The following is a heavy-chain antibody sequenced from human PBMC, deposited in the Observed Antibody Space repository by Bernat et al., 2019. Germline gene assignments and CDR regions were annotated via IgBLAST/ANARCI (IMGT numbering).Heavy chain of an antibody. CDR3: ARSYGSGSFLRL. CDR1: GGSFSGYY. CDR2: INHSGST. V-gene: IGHV4-34*01. D-gene: IGHD3-10*01. Sequence: QVQLQQWGAGLLKPSETLSLTCAVYGGSFSGYYWSWIRQPPGKGLEWIGEINHSGSTNYNPSLKSRVTISVDTSKNQFSLKLSSVTAADTAVYYCARSYGSGSFLRLWGQGTLVTVSS. J-gene: IGHJ4*02.